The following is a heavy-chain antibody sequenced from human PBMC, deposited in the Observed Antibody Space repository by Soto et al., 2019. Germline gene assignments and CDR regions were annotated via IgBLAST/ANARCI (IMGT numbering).Heavy chain of an antibody. CDR3: ARLWSSNEGSS. V-gene: IGHV4-34*01. CDR1: GGSFRGYY. Sequence: PSETLSLTCAVHGGSFRGYYWSWIRQPSGKGLEWIGEINHSGGTNYNPSLKSRVSISVDASKNQFSLQLTSVTAADTAVYYCARLWSSNEGSSWGQGTLVTVYS. D-gene: IGHD3-10*01. CDR2: INHSGGT. J-gene: IGHJ4*02.